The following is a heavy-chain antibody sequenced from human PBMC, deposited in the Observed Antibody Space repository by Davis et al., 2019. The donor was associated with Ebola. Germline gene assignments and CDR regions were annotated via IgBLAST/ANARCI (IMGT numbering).Heavy chain of an antibody. CDR3: ARGYSYGSGWFDP. D-gene: IGHD5-18*01. CDR2: INHSGST. V-gene: IGHV4-34*01. Sequence: SETLSLTCAVYGGSFSGYYWSWIRQPPGKGLEWIGEINHSGSTNYNPSLKSRVTISVDRSKNQFSLKLSSVTAADTAVYYCARGYSYGSGWFDPWGQGTLVTVSS. J-gene: IGHJ5*02. CDR1: GGSFSGYY.